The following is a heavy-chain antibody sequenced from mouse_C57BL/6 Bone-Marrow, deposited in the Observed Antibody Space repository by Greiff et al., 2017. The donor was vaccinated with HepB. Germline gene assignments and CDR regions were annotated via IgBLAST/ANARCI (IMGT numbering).Heavy chain of an antibody. CDR3: ARWGYSKPYAMDY. Sequence: QVQLQQSGAELVRPGTSVKVSCKASGYAFTNYLIEWVKQRPGQGLEWIGVINPGSGGTNYNEKFKGKATLTADKSSSTAYMQLSSLTSEDSAVYFCARWGYSKPYAMDYWGQGTSVTVSS. J-gene: IGHJ4*01. CDR1: GYAFTNYL. D-gene: IGHD2-5*01. V-gene: IGHV1-54*01. CDR2: INPGSGGT.